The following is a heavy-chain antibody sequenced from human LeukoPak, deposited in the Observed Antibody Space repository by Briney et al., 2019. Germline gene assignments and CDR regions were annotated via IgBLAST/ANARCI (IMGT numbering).Heavy chain of an antibody. V-gene: IGHV3-9*01. CDR1: GFTFSSYS. CDR3: AKDTGFSASEDFDY. D-gene: IGHD3-10*01. CDR2: ISWNSGSI. J-gene: IGHJ4*02. Sequence: GGSLRLSCAASGFTFSSYSMNWVRQAPGKGLEWVSGISWNSGSIGYADSVKGRFTISRDNAKNSLYLQMNSLRAEDTALYYCAKDTGFSASEDFDYWGQGTLVTVSS.